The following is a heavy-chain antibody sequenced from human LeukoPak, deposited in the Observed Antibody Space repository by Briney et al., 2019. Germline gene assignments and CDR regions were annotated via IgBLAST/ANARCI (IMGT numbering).Heavy chain of an antibody. J-gene: IGHJ4*02. Sequence: GGSLRLSCAASGFTFSDFWMHWVRQGPEKRLVWVARIRTDGGVTDYADSVKGRFTISRDNTKSTLYLQMNSLRVEDTAVYYCTRSLYSGTNSDYWGQGTLVTVSS. CDR2: IRTDGGVT. CDR3: TRSLYSGTNSDY. V-gene: IGHV3-74*01. CDR1: GFTFSDFW. D-gene: IGHD1-26*01.